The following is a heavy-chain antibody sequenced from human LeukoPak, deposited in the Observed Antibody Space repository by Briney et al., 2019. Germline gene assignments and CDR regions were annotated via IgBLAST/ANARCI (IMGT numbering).Heavy chain of an antibody. CDR2: ISWDGGST. CDR3: AKDITPSSKSGYFDY. V-gene: IGHV3-43*01. J-gene: IGHJ4*02. CDR1: VFTFDDYT. Sequence: GGSLRLSCAASVFTFDDYTMHWVRQAPGKGLEWVSLISWDGGSTYYADSVKGRFTISRDNSKNSLYLQMNSLRTEDTALYYCAKDITPSSKSGYFDYWGQGTLVTVSS. D-gene: IGHD4-11*01.